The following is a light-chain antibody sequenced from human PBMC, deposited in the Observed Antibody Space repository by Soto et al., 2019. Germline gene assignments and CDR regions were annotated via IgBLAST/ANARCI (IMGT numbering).Light chain of an antibody. CDR3: ASFAVVDTVV. Sequence: QSVLTQPASVSGSVGQSITISCTGTSSDVGSYNLVSWYQQHPGKAPKLIIYEVTKRPSGVSNRLSGSKSGNTASLTISGLQAEDEADYYCASFAVVDTVVFGGGTKLTVL. V-gene: IGLV2-23*02. CDR1: SSDVGSYNL. J-gene: IGLJ2*01. CDR2: EVT.